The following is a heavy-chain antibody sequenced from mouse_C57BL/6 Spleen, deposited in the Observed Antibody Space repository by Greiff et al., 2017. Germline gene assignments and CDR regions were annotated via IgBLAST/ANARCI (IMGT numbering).Heavy chain of an antibody. V-gene: IGHV3-6*01. D-gene: IGHD1-1*01. J-gene: IGHJ4*01. CDR3: ARSPQYYGSRCDAMDY. Sequence: EVQLQESGPGLVKPSQSLSLSCSVTGYSITSGYYWNWIRQFPGNKLEWMGYISYDGSNNYNPSLKNLISITRDTSKNKFFLKLNSVTTEDTATYYCARSPQYYGSRCDAMDYWGQGTSVTVAS. CDR1: GYSITSGYY. CDR2: ISYDGSN.